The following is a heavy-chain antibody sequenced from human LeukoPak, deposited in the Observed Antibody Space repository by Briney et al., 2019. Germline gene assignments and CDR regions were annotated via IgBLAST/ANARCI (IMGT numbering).Heavy chain of an antibody. Sequence: GGSLRLSCAASGFIFSSYGMHWVRQAPGKGLEWVTVISDDGNNKYYADSVKGRFTIARDNSRNTLFLQMSSLRPEDTAVYYCAKGVYYDILTGCDYWGQGTLVTVSS. CDR2: ISDDGNNK. CDR3: AKGVYYDILTGCDY. D-gene: IGHD3-9*01. V-gene: IGHV3-30*18. CDR1: GFIFSSYG. J-gene: IGHJ4*02.